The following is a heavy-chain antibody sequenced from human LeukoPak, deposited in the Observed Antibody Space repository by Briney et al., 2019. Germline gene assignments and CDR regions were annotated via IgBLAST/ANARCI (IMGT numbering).Heavy chain of an antibody. Sequence: ASVKVSCKASGYTFTSYYMHWVRQAPGQGLEWMGIINPSGGSTRYAQKFQGRVTMTRDMSTSTVYMELSSLRSEDTAVYYCARANSYAYGAIYWGQGTLVTVSS. V-gene: IGHV1-46*01. J-gene: IGHJ4*02. CDR3: ARANSYAYGAIY. CDR2: INPSGGST. D-gene: IGHD5-18*01. CDR1: GYTFTSYY.